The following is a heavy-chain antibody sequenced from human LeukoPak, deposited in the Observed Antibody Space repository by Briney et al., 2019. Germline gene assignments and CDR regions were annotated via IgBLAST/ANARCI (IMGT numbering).Heavy chain of an antibody. CDR3: ARDISGTYYDSSGYSDY. J-gene: IGHJ4*02. CDR1: GYTFTGYY. D-gene: IGHD3-22*01. V-gene: IGHV1-2*02. CDR2: INPNSGGT. Sequence: ASVKVSCKASGYTFTGYYMHWVRQAPGQGLEWMGWINPNSGGTNYAQKFQGRVTMTRDTSIGTAYMELSRLRSDDTAVYYCARDISGTYYDSSGYSDYWGQGALVTVSS.